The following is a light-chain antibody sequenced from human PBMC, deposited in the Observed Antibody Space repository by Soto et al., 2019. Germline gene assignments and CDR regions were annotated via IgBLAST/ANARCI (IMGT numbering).Light chain of an antibody. V-gene: IGKV3-20*01. J-gene: IGKJ5*01. CDR3: QQYNNWPFS. CDR2: GAS. CDR1: QSVSSSY. Sequence: EIVLTQSPGTLSLSPWERATLSCMASQSVSSSYLAWYQQKPGQAPRLLIYGASSRATGIPDRFSGSGSGTDFTLTISGLQSEDSAVYFCQQYNNWPFSFGQGTRLEIK.